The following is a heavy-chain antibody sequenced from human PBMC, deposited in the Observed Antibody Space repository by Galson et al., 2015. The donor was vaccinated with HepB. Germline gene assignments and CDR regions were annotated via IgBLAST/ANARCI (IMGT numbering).Heavy chain of an antibody. Sequence: SLRLSCAASGFTFSSYGMHWVRQAPGKGLEWVAVIWYDGSNKYYADSVKGRFTISRDNSKNTLYLQMNSLRAEDTAVYYCAREMGGRGYSYGFDYWGQGTLVTVSS. J-gene: IGHJ4*02. CDR3: AREMGGRGYSYGFDY. V-gene: IGHV3-33*01. CDR1: GFTFSSYG. D-gene: IGHD5-18*01. CDR2: IWYDGSNK.